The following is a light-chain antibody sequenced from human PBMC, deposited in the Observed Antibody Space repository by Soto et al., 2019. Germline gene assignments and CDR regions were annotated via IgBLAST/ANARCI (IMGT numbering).Light chain of an antibody. CDR3: QQYGSSPPYT. J-gene: IGKJ2*01. Sequence: EIVLTQSPGTLSLSPGERATLSCRASQSVSSSYLAWYQQKTGQAPGLLIYGASSRATGIPDRFSGSGSGTDFTLTISRLEPEDFAVYYCQQYGSSPPYTFGQGTKLEIK. CDR1: QSVSSSY. CDR2: GAS. V-gene: IGKV3-20*01.